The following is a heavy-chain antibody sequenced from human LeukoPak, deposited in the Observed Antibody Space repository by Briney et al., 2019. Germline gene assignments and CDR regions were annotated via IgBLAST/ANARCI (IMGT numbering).Heavy chain of an antibody. CDR1: GFLFRSYS. CDR2: IISSASTT. V-gene: IGHV3-48*04. CDR3: ARDLHYYNSDNDGNVLFDL. J-gene: IGHJ3*01. Sequence: GGSLRLSCAASGFLFRSYSMNWVRQAPGKGLEWISYIISSASTTYYADSVKGRFVISRDNAKNSLYLQMNSLRAEDTAVYYCARDLHYYNSDNDGNVLFDLWGQGTMVTVSS. D-gene: IGHD3-22*01.